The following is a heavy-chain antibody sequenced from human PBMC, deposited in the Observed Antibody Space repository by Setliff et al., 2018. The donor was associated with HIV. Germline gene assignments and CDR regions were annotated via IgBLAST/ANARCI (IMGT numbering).Heavy chain of an antibody. V-gene: IGHV4-39*01. CDR3: SRHSGLGGYYSPFDY. J-gene: IGHJ4*02. D-gene: IGHD3-22*01. CDR2: IYYSGST. CDR1: GGSIKSSSDY. Sequence: SETLSLTCTVSGGSIKSSSDYWGWIRQPPGKGLEWIGTIYYSGSTYYNPSLKSRVTISVDTSKNQFSLKLSSVTAADTTVYYCSRHSGLGGYYSPFDYWGPGTLVTVSS.